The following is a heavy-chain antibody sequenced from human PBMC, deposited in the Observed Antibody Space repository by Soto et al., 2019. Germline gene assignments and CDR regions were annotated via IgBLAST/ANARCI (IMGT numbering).Heavy chain of an antibody. J-gene: IGHJ4*02. CDR1: GFSLSTSGVG. CDR3: AHEIYSYGPDY. Sequence: QITLKESGPPLVEPTQTLTLTCTFSGFSLSTSGVGVGWIRQPPGKALEWLAVIYWDDDKRYSPSLKSRLTITKDTSKNQVVLTMTNMDPVDTATYHCAHEIYSYGPDYWGQGTLVTVSS. D-gene: IGHD5-18*01. V-gene: IGHV2-5*02. CDR2: IYWDDDK.